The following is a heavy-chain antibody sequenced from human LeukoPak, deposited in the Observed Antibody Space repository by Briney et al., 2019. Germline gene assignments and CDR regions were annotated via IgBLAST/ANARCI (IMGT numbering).Heavy chain of an antibody. CDR2: IAYDGINK. V-gene: IGHV3-30-3*01. Sequence: SGGSLRLSCAASGFTFSSYAMHWVRQAPGKGLGWVAVIAYDGINKYYADSVKGRFIISRDNSKNTLYLQMNNLRVEDTAVYYCARAPSSSWLEGAFDIWGQGTMVTVSS. CDR1: GFTFSSYA. CDR3: ARAPSSSWLEGAFDI. J-gene: IGHJ3*02. D-gene: IGHD6-13*01.